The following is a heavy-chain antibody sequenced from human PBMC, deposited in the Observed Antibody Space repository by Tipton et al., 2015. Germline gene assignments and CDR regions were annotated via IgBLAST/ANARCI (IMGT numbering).Heavy chain of an antibody. V-gene: IGHV4-59*01. D-gene: IGHD3-3*01. Sequence: TLSLTCIVSGGSISSDYWSWIRQPPGKGLEWIGYIYYSGSTSYNPSLKSRVSISVDTSKNQFSLNLSSVTAADTAVYYCARNLEWQAAKFDPWGQGTLVTVS. CDR3: ARNLEWQAAKFDP. J-gene: IGHJ5*02. CDR2: IYYSGST. CDR1: GGSISSDY.